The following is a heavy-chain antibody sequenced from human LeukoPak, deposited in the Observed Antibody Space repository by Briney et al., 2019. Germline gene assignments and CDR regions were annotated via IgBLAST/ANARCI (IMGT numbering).Heavy chain of an antibody. D-gene: IGHD3-9*01. V-gene: IGHV3-21*01. CDR1: GFTFSSYW. Sequence: PGGSLRLSCAASGFTFSSYWMSWVRQAPGKGLEWVSSISPSSSYIYYADSVRGRFTISRDNAKNSLYLQMNSLRAEDTAVYYCARAGTEKIYDILTGYPVNWFDPWGQGTLVTVSS. CDR2: ISPSSSYI. CDR3: ARAGTEKIYDILTGYPVNWFDP. J-gene: IGHJ5*02.